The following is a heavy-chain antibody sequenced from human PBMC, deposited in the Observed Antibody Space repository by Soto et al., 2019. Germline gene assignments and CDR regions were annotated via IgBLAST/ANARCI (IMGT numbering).Heavy chain of an antibody. V-gene: IGHV3-64*01. CDR2: ISNNGAHT. Sequence: EAQLVESGGGLVQPGGSLRLSCAASGFTFSNYEMHWVRQAPGKGLEYVSGISNNGAHTDYAKSVKGRFTISIDNSENTLYLQMGSRSAEDMALYYCTRRGYGSRWPNVYMDVWGKGTTVTVSS. J-gene: IGHJ6*03. CDR3: TRRGYGSRWPNVYMDV. CDR1: GFTFSNYE. D-gene: IGHD6-13*01.